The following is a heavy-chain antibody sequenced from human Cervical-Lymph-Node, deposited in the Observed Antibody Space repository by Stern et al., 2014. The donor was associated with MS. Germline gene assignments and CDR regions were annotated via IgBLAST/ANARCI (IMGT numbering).Heavy chain of an antibody. V-gene: IGHV3-23*04. Sequence: EVQLEESGGGLAXXXGSLRLTCAASGFTFNIYAMSWVRQAPGKGLEWVSRISANGNVANDADSVKGRFTISRDNSKNTVYLQLSSLRVEDTAIYYCARESQNYYGMDVWGQGTTVTVSS. CDR1: GFTFNIYA. J-gene: IGHJ6*02. CDR2: ISANGNVA. CDR3: ARESQNYYGMDV. D-gene: IGHD2/OR15-2a*01.